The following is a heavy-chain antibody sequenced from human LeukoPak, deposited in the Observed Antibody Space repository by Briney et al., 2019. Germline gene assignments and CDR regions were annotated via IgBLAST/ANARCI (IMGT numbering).Heavy chain of an antibody. Sequence: ASVKVSCKASGYTFTDYYLHWVRQAPGQGLEWMGWINPNSGGTHYAQKFQGRVTMTRDTSISTAYMELSRLTSDDTAVYYCARDHDGFDIWGQGRMVTVSS. J-gene: IGHJ3*02. CDR1: GYTFTDYY. CDR2: INPNSGGT. V-gene: IGHV1-2*02. CDR3: ARDHDGFDI.